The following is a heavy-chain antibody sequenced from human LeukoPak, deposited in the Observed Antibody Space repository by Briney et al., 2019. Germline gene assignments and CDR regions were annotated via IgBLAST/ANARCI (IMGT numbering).Heavy chain of an antibody. CDR3: ARDHGYSYGTDAFDI. J-gene: IGHJ3*02. Sequence: SETLSLTCTVSGGSISSYYWSWIRQPPGKGLEWIGYIYYSGSTNYNPSLKSRVTISVDKSKNQFSLKLSSVTAADTAVYYCARDHGYSYGTDAFDIWGQGTMVTVSS. D-gene: IGHD5-18*01. V-gene: IGHV4-59*12. CDR1: GGSISSYY. CDR2: IYYSGST.